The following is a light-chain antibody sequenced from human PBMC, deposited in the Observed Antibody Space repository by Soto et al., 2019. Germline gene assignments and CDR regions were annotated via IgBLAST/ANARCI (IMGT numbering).Light chain of an antibody. Sequence: EILLTQSPATLSLSPGDRATLSCRASQSIGTYLAWYQQKPGQAPRLLIYDASNRATGIPARFSGSGSGTDFTLTIISLRPEDFAVYFCQHRSHSPPTWTFGQGTKVEIK. CDR2: DAS. CDR3: QHRSHSPPTWT. J-gene: IGKJ1*01. V-gene: IGKV3-11*01. CDR1: QSIGTY.